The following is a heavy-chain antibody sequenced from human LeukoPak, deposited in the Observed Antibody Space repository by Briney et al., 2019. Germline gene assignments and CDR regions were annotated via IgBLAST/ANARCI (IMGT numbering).Heavy chain of an antibody. Sequence: SETLSLTCTASGGSINSYYWSWLRQPPGKGLEWIGYIYYGGSTNYNPSLKSRVTISVDTSKNQFSLKLSSVTAADTAVYYCARDHEGFDPWGQGTLVTVSS. CDR3: ARDHEGFDP. J-gene: IGHJ5*02. V-gene: IGHV4-59*01. CDR1: GGSINSYY. CDR2: IYYGGST.